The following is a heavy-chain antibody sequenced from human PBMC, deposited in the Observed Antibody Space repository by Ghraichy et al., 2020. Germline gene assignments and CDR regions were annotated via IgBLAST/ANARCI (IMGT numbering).Heavy chain of an antibody. CDR1: GFTFDNYA. D-gene: IGHD5/OR15-5a*01. CDR3: AKVLNTVRSTIPEFDY. Sequence: GALRLSCAASGFTFDNYAMSWVRQAPGKGLEWVSAISGSADRTYYADSLKGRFTISRDNSKNTLYLQMNSLRVEDTAVYYCAKVLNTVRSTIPEFDYWGQGTLVTVSS. V-gene: IGHV3-23*01. J-gene: IGHJ4*02. CDR2: ISGSADRT.